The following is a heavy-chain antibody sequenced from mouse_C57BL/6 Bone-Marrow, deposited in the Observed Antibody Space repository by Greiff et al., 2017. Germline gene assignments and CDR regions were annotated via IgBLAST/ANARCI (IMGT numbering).Heavy chain of an antibody. CDR1: GYTFTDYY. J-gene: IGHJ3*01. D-gene: IGHD3-2*02. CDR3: AREGDTAQASWFAY. Sequence: VQLQQSGAELARPGASVKLSCKASGYTFTDYYINWVKQRPGQGLEWIGWIFPGSGSTYYNEKFKGKATLTVDKSSSTAYMLLSSLTSEDSAVYFCAREGDTAQASWFAYWGQGTLVTVSA. CDR2: IFPGSGST. V-gene: IGHV1-75*01.